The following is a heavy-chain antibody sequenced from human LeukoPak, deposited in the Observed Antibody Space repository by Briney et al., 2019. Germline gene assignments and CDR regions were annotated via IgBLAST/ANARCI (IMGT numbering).Heavy chain of an antibody. CDR3: ARGDIVVVPDDY. J-gene: IGHJ4*02. CDR2: ISSSGSTI. CDR1: GFTFSDYY. Sequence: PGGSLRLSCAASGFTFSDYYMSWIRQAPGNGLEWVSYISSSGSTIYYADSVKGRFTISRDNTKNSLYLQMNSLRAEDTAVYYCARGDIVVVPDDYWGQGTLVTVSS. V-gene: IGHV3-11*01. D-gene: IGHD2-2*01.